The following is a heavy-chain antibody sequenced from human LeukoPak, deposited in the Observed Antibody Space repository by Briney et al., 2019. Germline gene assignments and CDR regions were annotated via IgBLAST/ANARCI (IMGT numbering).Heavy chain of an antibody. D-gene: IGHD2-8*01. CDR3: ARVNPLMAPGAFDI. J-gene: IGHJ3*02. Sequence: GGSLRLSCAASGFTFSSYSMNWVRQAPGKGLEWVSYISSGSSTIYYADTVKGRFTISRDNAKNSLYLQMNSLRAEDTAIFYCARVNPLMAPGAFDIWGQGTMVAVSS. CDR2: ISSGSSTI. V-gene: IGHV3-48*01. CDR1: GFTFSSYS.